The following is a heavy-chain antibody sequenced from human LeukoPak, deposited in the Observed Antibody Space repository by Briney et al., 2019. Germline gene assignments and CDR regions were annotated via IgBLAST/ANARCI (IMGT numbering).Heavy chain of an antibody. V-gene: IGHV3-74*01. D-gene: IGHD3-22*01. CDR1: GFTFSSYW. CDR2: INSDGSNT. J-gene: IGHJ6*02. CDR3: ARDSSGYYYAPRMDV. Sequence: GGSLRLSCAASGFTFSSYWMHWVRQAPGKGLVWVSRINSDGSNTNYADSVKGRFTISRDNAKNTLYLQMNSLRAEDTAVYYCARDSSGYYYAPRMDVWGQGTTVTVSS.